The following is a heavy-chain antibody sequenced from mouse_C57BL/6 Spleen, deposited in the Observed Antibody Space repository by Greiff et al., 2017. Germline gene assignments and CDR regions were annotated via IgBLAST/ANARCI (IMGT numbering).Heavy chain of an antibody. J-gene: IGHJ4*01. V-gene: IGHV5-4*01. CDR1: GFTFSSYA. CDR2: ISDGGSYT. CDR3: ERVQGGLYGYDAMDY. Sequence: EVHLVESGGGLVKPGGSLKLSCAASGFTFSSYAMSWVRQTPEKRLEWVATISDGGSYTYYPDNVKGRFTISRDNAKNNLYLQMSHLKSEDTAMYYCERVQGGLYGYDAMDYWGQGTSVTVSS. D-gene: IGHD1-1*01.